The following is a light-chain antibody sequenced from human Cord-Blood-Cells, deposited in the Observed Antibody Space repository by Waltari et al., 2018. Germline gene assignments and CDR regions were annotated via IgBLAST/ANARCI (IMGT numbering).Light chain of an antibody. CDR2: AVS. J-gene: IGLJ3*02. Sequence: QSALTQPASVSGSPGQSITISCTGTSSDVGGYNYVSWYQQHPGKAPKLMIYAVSNRASGVSNRFSASKSGNTASLTSSELQAEDGADYYCSSYTSSSTWVFGGGTKLTVL. CDR1: SSDVGGYNY. CDR3: SSYTSSSTWV. V-gene: IGLV2-14*01.